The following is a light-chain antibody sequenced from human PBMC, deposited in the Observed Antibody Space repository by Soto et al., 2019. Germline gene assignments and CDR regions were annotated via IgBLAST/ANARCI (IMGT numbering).Light chain of an antibody. Sequence: SYELTQPPSVAVAPGPTARLTCGGNNIGSNSVHWYQQKPGQAPVLVIYYDSDRPSGIPERFSGSNSGNTATLTISRVEAGDEADYYCQVWDSSSDHPWVFGGGTQLTVL. CDR2: YDS. J-gene: IGLJ3*02. V-gene: IGLV3-21*04. CDR1: NIGSNS. CDR3: QVWDSSSDHPWV.